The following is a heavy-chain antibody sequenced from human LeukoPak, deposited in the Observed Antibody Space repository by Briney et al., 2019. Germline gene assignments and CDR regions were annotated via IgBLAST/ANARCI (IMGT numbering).Heavy chain of an antibody. Sequence: PGGSLRLSCAVSGFTFSSYEMNWVRQAPGKGLEWVGRSRNRAKSYTTDYAASVKGRFAISRDDSKSTLYLQMNSLETEDTAVYYCSRDATGDHWGKGPLVSVSS. V-gene: IGHV3-72*01. CDR1: GFTFSSYE. CDR3: SRDATGDH. CDR2: SRNRAKSYTT. J-gene: IGHJ4*02.